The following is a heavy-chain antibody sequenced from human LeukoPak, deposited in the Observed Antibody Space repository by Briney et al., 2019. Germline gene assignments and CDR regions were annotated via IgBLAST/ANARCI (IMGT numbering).Heavy chain of an antibody. J-gene: IGHJ4*02. CDR2: IYYSGST. D-gene: IGHD2-15*01. Sequence: SETLSLTCTVSGGSISSSSYYWGWIRQPPGKGLEWMGSIYYSGSTHYNPSLKSRVTIYVDTSKNQFSLKLSSVTAADTAVYYCARHPACSGSNCYSHYFDYWGQGTLVTVSS. V-gene: IGHV4-39*01. CDR3: ARHPACSGSNCYSHYFDY. CDR1: GGSISSSSYY.